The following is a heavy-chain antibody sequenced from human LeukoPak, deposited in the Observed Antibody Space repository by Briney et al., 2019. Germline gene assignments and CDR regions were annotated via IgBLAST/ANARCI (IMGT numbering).Heavy chain of an antibody. V-gene: IGHV3-9*03. D-gene: IGHD2-2*01. J-gene: IGHJ4*02. CDR3: AKDVNTNVEYYFDY. CDR1: GFTFDDYA. Sequence: GGSLRLSCAASGFTFDDYAMHWVRQTPGKGLEWVSDISWNSGSLYYADSVKGRFTISRDNPKNFLYLQMNSLRAEDMALYYCAKDVNTNVEYYFDYWGQGTLVTVSS. CDR2: ISWNSGSL.